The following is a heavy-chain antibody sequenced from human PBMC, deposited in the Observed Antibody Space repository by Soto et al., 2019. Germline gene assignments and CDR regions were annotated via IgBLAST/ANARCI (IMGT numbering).Heavy chain of an antibody. Sequence: SETLSLTCTVSGGSISPYYWSWIRQPPGRGLEWIGYIYYSGSTNYNPSLKSRVTISVDTSKNQFSLKLSSVTAADTAVYYCARWYSYNILTGSYYFDYWGQGTLVTVSS. CDR1: GGSISPYY. CDR2: IYYSGST. V-gene: IGHV4-59*01. J-gene: IGHJ4*02. CDR3: ARWYSYNILTGSYYFDY. D-gene: IGHD3-9*01.